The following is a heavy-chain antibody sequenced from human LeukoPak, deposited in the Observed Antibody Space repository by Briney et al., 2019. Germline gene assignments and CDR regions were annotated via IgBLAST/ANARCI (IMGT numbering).Heavy chain of an antibody. D-gene: IGHD4-17*01. J-gene: IGHJ4*02. CDR1: GFTFSSYG. V-gene: IGHV3-30*02. CDR2: IRYDGSNK. Sequence: GGSLRLSCAAFGFTFSSYGMHWVRQAPGKGLEWVAFIRYDGSNKYYADSVKGRFTISRDNSKNTLYLQMNSLRAEDTAVYYCAKDQGYGDYIFDYWGQGTLVTVSS. CDR3: AKDQGYGDYIFDY.